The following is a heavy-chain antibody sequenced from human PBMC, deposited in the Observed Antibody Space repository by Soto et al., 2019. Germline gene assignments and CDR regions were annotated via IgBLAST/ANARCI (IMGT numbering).Heavy chain of an antibody. J-gene: IGHJ4*02. Sequence: PSETLSLTCTVAGGSISSYYWSWIRQPPGKGLEWIGYIYYTGSTNYNPSLKSRVTISLDTSKNQFSLKLSSVTAADTAVYYCARGNVVAIDYWGQGTLVTVSS. D-gene: IGHD2-21*01. V-gene: IGHV4-59*12. CDR2: IYYTGST. CDR3: ARGNVVAIDY. CDR1: GGSISSYY.